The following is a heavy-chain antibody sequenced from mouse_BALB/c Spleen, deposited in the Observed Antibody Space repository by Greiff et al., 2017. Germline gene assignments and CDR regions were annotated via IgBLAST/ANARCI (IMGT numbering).Heavy chain of an antibody. CDR2: ISSGSSTI. D-gene: IGHD2-14*01. V-gene: IGHV5-17*02. J-gene: IGHJ4*01. Sequence: EVMLVESGGGLVQPGGSRKLSCAASGFTFSSFGMHWVRQAPEKGLEWVAYISSGSSTIYYADTVKGRFTISRDNPTNTLFLQMTSLRSEDTAMYYCARSGRYEYYAMGYWGQGTSETVSS. CDR3: ARSGRYEYYAMGY. CDR1: GFTFSSFG.